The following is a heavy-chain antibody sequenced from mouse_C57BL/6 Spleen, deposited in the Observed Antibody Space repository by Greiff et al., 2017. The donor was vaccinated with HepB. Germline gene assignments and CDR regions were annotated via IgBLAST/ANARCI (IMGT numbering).Heavy chain of an antibody. Sequence: QVQLKESGPGLVAPSQSLSITCTVSGFSLTSYGVHWVRQPPGKGLEWLVVIWSDGSTTYNSALKSRLSISKDNSKSQVFLKMNSLQTDDTAMYYCARHNYGSSHAMDYWGQGTSVTVSS. CDR2: IWSDGST. CDR3: ARHNYGSSHAMDY. J-gene: IGHJ4*01. V-gene: IGHV2-6-1*01. CDR1: GFSLTSYG. D-gene: IGHD1-1*01.